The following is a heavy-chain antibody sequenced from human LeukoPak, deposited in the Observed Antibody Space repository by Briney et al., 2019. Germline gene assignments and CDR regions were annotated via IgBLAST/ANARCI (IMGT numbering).Heavy chain of an antibody. Sequence: SGGSLRLSCAASGFTLTSYGMHWVRQAPGKGLEWVAFIQYDGSNKNYADSVKSRFTISRDYSKNTLYLQMNSLRAEDTAVYYCAKTGGDSVLYYYYMDVWGKGTTVTVSS. D-gene: IGHD3-10*01. CDR2: IQYDGSNK. CDR1: GFTLTSYG. V-gene: IGHV3-30*02. CDR3: AKTGGDSVLYYYYMDV. J-gene: IGHJ6*03.